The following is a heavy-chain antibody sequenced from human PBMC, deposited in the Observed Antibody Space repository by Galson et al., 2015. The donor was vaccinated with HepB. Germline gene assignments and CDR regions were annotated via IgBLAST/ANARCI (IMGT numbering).Heavy chain of an antibody. CDR1: GFTFSSYA. Sequence: SLRLSCAASGFTFSSYAMSWVRQAPGKGLEWVSAISGSGGSTYYADSVKGRFTISRDNSKNTLYLQMNSLRAEDTAVYYCAKDLRYRWVEETIDAFDIWGQGTMVTVSS. CDR3: AKDLRYRWVEETIDAFDI. CDR2: ISGSGGST. D-gene: IGHD3-16*02. V-gene: IGHV3-23*01. J-gene: IGHJ3*02.